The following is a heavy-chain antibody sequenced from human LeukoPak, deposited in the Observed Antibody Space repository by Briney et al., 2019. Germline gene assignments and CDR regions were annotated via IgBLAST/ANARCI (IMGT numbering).Heavy chain of an antibody. CDR2: IIPIFGTA. CDR3: ARSRYSSGWDYYFDY. D-gene: IGHD6-19*01. V-gene: IGHV1-69*06. Sequence: ASVKVSCKASGGTFSSYATSWVRQAPGQGLEWMGGIIPIFGTANYAQKFQGRVTITADKSSSTAYMELSSLRSEDTAVYYCARSRYSSGWDYYFDYWGQGTLVTVSS. CDR1: GGTFSSYA. J-gene: IGHJ4*02.